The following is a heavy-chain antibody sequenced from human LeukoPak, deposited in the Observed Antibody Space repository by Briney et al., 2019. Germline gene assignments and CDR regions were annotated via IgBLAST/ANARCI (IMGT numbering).Heavy chain of an antibody. CDR2: INHSGST. CDR3: ARGVSMGLHSYGFFNY. J-gene: IGHJ4*02. CDR1: GGSFSGYS. D-gene: IGHD5-18*01. Sequence: SETLFLTCAVYGGSFSGYSWNWIRQPPGKGLEWIGEINHSGSTNYNPSLKSRVTISEDTSRNQFSLNLTSVTAADTALYYCARGVSMGLHSYGFFNYWGQGTLVTVSS. V-gene: IGHV4-34*01.